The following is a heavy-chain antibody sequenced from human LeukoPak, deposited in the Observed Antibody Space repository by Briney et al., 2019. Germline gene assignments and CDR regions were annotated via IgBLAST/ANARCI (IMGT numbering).Heavy chain of an antibody. J-gene: IGHJ4*02. CDR2: IYHSGST. D-gene: IGHD4-23*01. CDR1: GGSISGYY. Sequence: PSETLSLTCTVSGGSISGYYWGWIRQPPGKGLEWIGSIYHSGSTYYNPSLKSRVTISVDTSKNQFSLKLSPVTAADTAVYYCARVSTVVTIDYWGQGTLVTVSS. CDR3: ARVSTVVTIDY. V-gene: IGHV4-38-2*02.